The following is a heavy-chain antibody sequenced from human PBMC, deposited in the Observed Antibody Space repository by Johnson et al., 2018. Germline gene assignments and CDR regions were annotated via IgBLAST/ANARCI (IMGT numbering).Heavy chain of an antibody. CDR1: GFIFSSYD. J-gene: IGHJ1*01. V-gene: IGHV3-30*18. Sequence: QVQLVQSGGGVVQPGTSLRLSCAASGFIFSSYDFHWVRQAPGKGLEWVSVISFDGKVPYYADSLRGRFTISRDNSKNMVYLQMDSLRGEDTAIYFCANGPLFGGAIAEFHHGGPGTLVTGPS. D-gene: IGHD3-16*02. CDR2: ISFDGKVP. CDR3: ANGPLFGGAIAEFHH.